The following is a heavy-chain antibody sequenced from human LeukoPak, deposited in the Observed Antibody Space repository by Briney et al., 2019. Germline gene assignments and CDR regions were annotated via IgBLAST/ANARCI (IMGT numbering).Heavy chain of an antibody. Sequence: PSETLSLTCAVYGGSFSGYYWSWIRQPPGKGLEWIGEINHSGSTNYNPSLKSRVTISVDTSKNQFSLKLSSVTAADTAVYYCARYNYYYYYMDVWGKGTTVTIS. J-gene: IGHJ6*03. CDR3: ARYNYYYYYMDV. V-gene: IGHV4-34*01. CDR1: GGSFSGYY. CDR2: INHSGST.